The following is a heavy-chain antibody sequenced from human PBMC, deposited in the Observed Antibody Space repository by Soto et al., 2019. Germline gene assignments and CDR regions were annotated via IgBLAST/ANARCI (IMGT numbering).Heavy chain of an antibody. D-gene: IGHD3-22*01. CDR2: ISYDGSNK. J-gene: IGHJ4*02. CDR1: GVTSSSYA. CDR3: ASVVYYYDSSANSEIDY. V-gene: IGHV3-30-3*01. Sequence: SLRLSCAASGVTSSSYAMHWVRQAPGKGLEWVAVISYDGSNKYYADSVKGRFTISRDNSKNTLYLQMNSLRAEDTAVYYCASVVYYYDSSANSEIDYRGQGTLVTV.